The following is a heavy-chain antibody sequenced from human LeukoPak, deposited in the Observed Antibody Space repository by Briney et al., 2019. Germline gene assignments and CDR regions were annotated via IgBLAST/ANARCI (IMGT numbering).Heavy chain of an antibody. CDR2: IRSKAYGGTT. Sequence: PGGSLRLSCAASGFTFSSYNMNWVRQAPGKGLEWVGFIRSKAYGGTTEYAASVKGRFTISRDDSKSIAYLQMNSLKTEDTAVYYCRGSVVDPTYYFDYWGQGTLVTVSS. CDR3: RGSVVDPTYYFDY. V-gene: IGHV3-49*04. D-gene: IGHD2-15*01. J-gene: IGHJ4*02. CDR1: GFTFSSYN.